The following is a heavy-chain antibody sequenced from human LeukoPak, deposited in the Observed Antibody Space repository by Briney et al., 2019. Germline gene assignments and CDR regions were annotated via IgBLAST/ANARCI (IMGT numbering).Heavy chain of an antibody. CDR1: GFTLSSYG. CDR3: ARDRIAAAGKSPCFQH. Sequence: PGGSLRLSCAASGFTLSSYGMHWVRQAPGKGLEWVAVISYDGNAKHYADSVKGRFTISRDNSKNTLYLQMNSLRSEDTAVYYCARDRIAAAGKSPCFQHWGQGTLVTVSS. CDR2: ISYDGNAK. V-gene: IGHV3-30*03. D-gene: IGHD6-13*01. J-gene: IGHJ1*01.